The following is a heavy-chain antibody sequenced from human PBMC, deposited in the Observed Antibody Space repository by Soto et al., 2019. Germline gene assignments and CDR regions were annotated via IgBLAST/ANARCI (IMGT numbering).Heavy chain of an antibody. CDR1: GGSMSDYF. CDR3: ARSLGSAAGWSFDA. D-gene: IGHD3-16*01. Sequence: KSSETLSLTCTVSGGSMSDYFWTWIRLPAGKRLEWIGRKSISGSTDYNPSLKGRASMSVDTSKNQFSLRLISVTAADTALYYCARSLGSAAGWSFDAWGQGILVTVSS. J-gene: IGHJ4*02. CDR2: KSISGST. V-gene: IGHV4-4*07.